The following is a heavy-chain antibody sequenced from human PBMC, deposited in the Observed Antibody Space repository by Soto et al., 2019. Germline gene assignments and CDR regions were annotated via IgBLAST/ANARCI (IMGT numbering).Heavy chain of an antibody. J-gene: IGHJ5*02. Sequence: PGGSLRLSCAASGFTFSSYWMSWVRQAPGKGLEWVANIKQDGSEKYYVDSVKGRFTISRDNAKNSLYLQMNSLRAEDTAVYYCARPRGNYDFWSGYYANWFDPWGQGTLVTVSS. CDR3: ARPRGNYDFWSGYYANWFDP. CDR1: GFTFSSYW. D-gene: IGHD3-3*01. V-gene: IGHV3-7*01. CDR2: IKQDGSEK.